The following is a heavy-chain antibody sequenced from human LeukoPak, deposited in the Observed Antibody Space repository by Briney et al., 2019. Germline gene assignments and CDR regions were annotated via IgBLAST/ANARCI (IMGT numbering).Heavy chain of an antibody. V-gene: IGHV4-59*08. J-gene: IGHJ4*02. D-gene: IGHD1-26*01. CDR1: SGSISTFY. Sequence: SETLSLTCTVSSGSISTFYWSWIRQPPGKGLEWIGYVYQSGTTSYNPSLKRRATISADTSKNQFSLRVTSVTAADTAVYYCARHGGSLGYFDNWGQGTLVTVSS. CDR2: VYQSGTT. CDR3: ARHGGSLGYFDN.